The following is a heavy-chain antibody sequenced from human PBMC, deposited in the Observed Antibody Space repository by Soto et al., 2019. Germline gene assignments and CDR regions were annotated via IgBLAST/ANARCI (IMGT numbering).Heavy chain of an antibody. CDR2: IDPSDSYT. CDR1: GYSFTSYW. CDR3: ASHSSYCSGGSCYSERYYYYGMDV. Sequence: GESLKISCKGSGYSFTSYWISWVRQMPGKGLEWMGRIDPSDSYTNYSPSFQGHVTISADKSISTAYLQWSSLKASDTAMYYCASHSSYCSGGSCYSERYYYYGMDVWGQGTTVTVSS. J-gene: IGHJ6*02. V-gene: IGHV5-10-1*01. D-gene: IGHD2-15*01.